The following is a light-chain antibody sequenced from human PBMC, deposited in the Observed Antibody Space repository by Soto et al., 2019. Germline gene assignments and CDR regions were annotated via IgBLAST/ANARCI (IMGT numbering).Light chain of an antibody. V-gene: IGKV3-20*01. J-gene: IGKJ1*01. CDR2: GAS. Sequence: EIVLTQSPGTLSLSPGERATLSCRASQSVSSTYLAWYQQKPGQAPRLLIYGASNRATGIPDRFSGSGSGTDFTLTISRLEPEDSAVYYCQQYGSPWTFGQGTKAEIK. CDR1: QSVSSTY. CDR3: QQYGSPWT.